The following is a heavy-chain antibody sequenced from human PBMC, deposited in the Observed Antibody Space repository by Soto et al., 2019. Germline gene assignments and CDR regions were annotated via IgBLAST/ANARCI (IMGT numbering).Heavy chain of an antibody. CDR2: ISWNSGSI. Sequence: GGSLRLSCAASGFTFDDYAMHWVRQAPGKGLEWVSGISWNSGSIGYADSVKGRFTISRDNAKNSLYLQMNSLRAEDTALYYCAKGRTLVSRAFYGDYYYGMDVWGQGTTVTVSS. V-gene: IGHV3-9*01. CDR1: GFTFDDYA. D-gene: IGHD4-17*01. J-gene: IGHJ6*02. CDR3: AKGRTLVSRAFYGDYYYGMDV.